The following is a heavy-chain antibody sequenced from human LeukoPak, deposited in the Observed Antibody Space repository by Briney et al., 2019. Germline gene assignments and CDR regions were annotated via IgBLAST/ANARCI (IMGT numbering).Heavy chain of an antibody. J-gene: IGHJ4*02. V-gene: IGHV7-4-1*02. CDR1: GYTLTNYA. CDR3: ARVTAVAGHYYFDY. CDR2: INTNTGNP. Sequence: ASVKVSCKASGYTLTNYAMNWVRQAPGQGLEWMGWINTNTGNPTYAQGFTGRFVFSLDTSVSTAYLQISSLKAEDTAVYYCARVTAVAGHYYFDYWGQGTLVTVSS. D-gene: IGHD6-19*01.